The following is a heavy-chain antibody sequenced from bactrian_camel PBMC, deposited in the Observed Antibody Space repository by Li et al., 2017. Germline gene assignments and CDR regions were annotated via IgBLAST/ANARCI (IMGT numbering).Heavy chain of an antibody. V-gene: IGHV3S9*01. Sequence: HVQLVESGGGTVQAGGSLRLSSAASGYTYSTYCMAWLRQVPGKEREGIATIDSDGSTTYVDFVKGRFTISKDNAKNVLYLQMDRLKAEDTAVYYCAAEYGVRGDSCYPGGPYGVDYLGKGTQVTVS. D-gene: IGHD2*01. CDR1: GYTYSTYC. J-gene: IGHJ7*01. CDR2: IDSDGST.